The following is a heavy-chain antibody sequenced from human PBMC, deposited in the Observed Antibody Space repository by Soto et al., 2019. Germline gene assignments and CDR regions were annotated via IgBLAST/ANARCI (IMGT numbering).Heavy chain of an antibody. Sequence: ASVKVSCKASGYTFTSYYMHWVRQAPGQGLEWMGIINPSGGSTSYAQKFQGRVTMTRDTSTSTVYMELSSLRSEDTAVYYCARQTRYCTNGVCSAYGMDVWGQGTTVTVSS. V-gene: IGHV1-46*01. D-gene: IGHD2-8*01. CDR1: GYTFTSYY. CDR3: ARQTRYCTNGVCSAYGMDV. J-gene: IGHJ6*02. CDR2: INPSGGST.